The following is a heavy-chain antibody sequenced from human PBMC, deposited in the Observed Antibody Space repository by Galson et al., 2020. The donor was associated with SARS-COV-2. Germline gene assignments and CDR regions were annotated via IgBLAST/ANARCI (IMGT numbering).Heavy chain of an antibody. Sequence: ASVKVSCKASGYTFTRYGINWVRQAPGQGLEWMGWISAYNGHTKYTQKFEDRVTMTTDTSTNTAYLELMSLTSDDTAVYYCARDLAPDLLYFGELGDYWGQGTLVTVSS. CDR3: ARDLAPDLLYFGELGDY. CDR1: GYTFTRYG. D-gene: IGHD3-10*01. J-gene: IGHJ4*02. V-gene: IGHV1-18*01. CDR2: ISAYNGHT.